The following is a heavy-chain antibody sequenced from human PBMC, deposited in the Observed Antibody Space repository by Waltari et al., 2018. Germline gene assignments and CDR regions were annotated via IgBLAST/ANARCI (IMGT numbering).Heavy chain of an antibody. J-gene: IGHJ5*02. CDR2: INHSGST. CDR1: GGSFSGYY. Sequence: QVQLPQWGAGLLKPSETLSLTCAVYGGSFSGYYWSWIRQPPGKGLEWIGEINHSGSTNYNPSLKSRVTISVDTSKNQFSLKLSSVTAADTAVYYCARGLESEYNWFDPWGQGTLVTVSS. CDR3: ARGLESEYNWFDP. V-gene: IGHV4-34*01.